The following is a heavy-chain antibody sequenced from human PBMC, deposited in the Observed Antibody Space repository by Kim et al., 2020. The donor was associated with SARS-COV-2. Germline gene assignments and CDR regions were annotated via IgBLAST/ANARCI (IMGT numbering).Heavy chain of an antibody. CDR2: IYYSGST. CDR3: ASFGVYDSSGYLFDY. Sequence: SETLSLTCTVSGGSISSSSYYWGWIRQPPGKGLEWIGSIYYSGSTYYNPSLKSRVTISVDTSKNQFSLKLSSVTAADTAVYYCASFGVYDSSGYLFDYWGQGTLVTVSS. D-gene: IGHD3-22*01. CDR1: GGSISSSSYY. V-gene: IGHV4-39*01. J-gene: IGHJ4*02.